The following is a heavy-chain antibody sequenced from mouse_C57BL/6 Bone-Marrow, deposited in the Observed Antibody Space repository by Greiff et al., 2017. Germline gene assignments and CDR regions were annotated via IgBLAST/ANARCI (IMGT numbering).Heavy chain of an antibody. J-gene: IGHJ3*01. CDR3: TTGNYLAWFAY. Sequence: VQLQQSGAELVRPGASVKLSCTASGFNIKDDYMHWVKQRPEQGLEWIGWIDPENGDTEYASKFQGKATITADTSSNTAYLQLSSLTSEDPAVYYCTTGNYLAWFAYWGQGTLVTVSA. D-gene: IGHD5-5*01. CDR2: IDPENGDT. CDR1: GFNIKDDY. V-gene: IGHV14-4*01.